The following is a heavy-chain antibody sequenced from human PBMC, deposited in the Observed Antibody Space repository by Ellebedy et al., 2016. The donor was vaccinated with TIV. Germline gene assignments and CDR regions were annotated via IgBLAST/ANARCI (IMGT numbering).Heavy chain of an antibody. Sequence: AASVKVSCKASGYTFSSYFMHWVRQDPGQGLEWMGIINPSGGSTSYAQKLQGRVTMTRDTSTSTVYMELSSLRSEDTAVYYCATGPLELLGQFDYWGQGTLVTVSS. D-gene: IGHD1-7*01. CDR3: ATGPLELLGQFDY. V-gene: IGHV1-46*04. CDR2: INPSGGST. CDR1: GYTFSSYF. J-gene: IGHJ4*02.